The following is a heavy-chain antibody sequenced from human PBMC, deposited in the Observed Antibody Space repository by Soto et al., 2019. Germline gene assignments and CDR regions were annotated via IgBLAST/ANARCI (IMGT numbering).Heavy chain of an antibody. V-gene: IGHV4-4*02. CDR3: ARGAYFHEYLDY. CDR1: GDSISSDNW. Sequence: QVLLQESGPGLVKPSGTLSLTCGVSGDSISSDNWWGWVRQPPGQGLEWIGEIYHSGGTNYSPSLKGRVTISVDKSNNQFSLRLSSVAAADTAVYYCARGAYFHEYLDYWGQGTLVTVSS. CDR2: IYHSGGT. J-gene: IGHJ4*02. D-gene: IGHD3-16*01.